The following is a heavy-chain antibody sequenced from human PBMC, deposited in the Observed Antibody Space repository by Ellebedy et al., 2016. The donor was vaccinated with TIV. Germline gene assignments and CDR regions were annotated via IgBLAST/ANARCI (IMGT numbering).Heavy chain of an antibody. CDR2: IIPIFGTA. D-gene: IGHD1-26*01. CDR1: GGTFSSYA. Sequence: SVKVSXKASGGTFSSYAISWVRQAPGQGLEWMGGIIPIFGTANYAQKFQGRVTITADKSTSTAYMELSSLRSEDTAVYYCARDRGSYGDAFDIWGQGTMVTVSS. J-gene: IGHJ3*02. V-gene: IGHV1-69*06. CDR3: ARDRGSYGDAFDI.